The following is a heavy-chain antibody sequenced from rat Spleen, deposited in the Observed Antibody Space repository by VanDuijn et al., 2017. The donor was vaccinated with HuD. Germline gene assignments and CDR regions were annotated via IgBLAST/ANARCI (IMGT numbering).Heavy chain of an antibody. CDR1: GFTISNHY. V-gene: IGHV5-22*01. D-gene: IGHD1-9*01. Sequence: EVQLVESGGDLVQPARSMELSCAASGFTISNHYMAWVRQAPKKGLEWVASISYEGSSTYYGDSVKGRFTISRDNAKSTLYLQMNSLRSEDTATYYCARQNYGYNWDWYFDFWGPGTMVTVSS. CDR3: ARQNYGYNWDWYFDF. CDR2: ISYEGSST. J-gene: IGHJ1*01.